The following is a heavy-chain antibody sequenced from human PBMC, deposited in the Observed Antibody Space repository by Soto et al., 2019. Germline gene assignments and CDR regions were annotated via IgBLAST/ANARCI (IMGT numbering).Heavy chain of an antibody. V-gene: IGHV4-31*03. CDR1: GGSLNSGGYN. CDR3: ARARTVTTFFDY. Sequence: TLSGTGTISGGSLNSGGYNWSWIRQHPGKGLEWIGYIYYSGSTYYNPSLKSRVTISVDTSKTQFSLKLSPVTAADTAVYYCARARTVTTFFDYWGQGTLVTVSS. CDR2: IYYSGST. D-gene: IGHD4-17*01. J-gene: IGHJ4*02.